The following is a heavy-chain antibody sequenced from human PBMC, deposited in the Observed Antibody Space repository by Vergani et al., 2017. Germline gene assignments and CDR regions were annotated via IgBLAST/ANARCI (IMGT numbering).Heavy chain of an antibody. CDR1: GGSFSGYY. J-gene: IGHJ4*02. D-gene: IGHD3-10*01. Sequence: QVQLQQWGAGLLKPSETLSLTCAVYGGSFSGYYWSWIRQPPGTGLEWIGEINHSGSTNYNPSLKSRVTISVDTSKNQFSLKLSSVTAADTAVYYCARGRYYYGSGSYYRGRNFDYWGQGTLVTVSS. CDR2: INHSGST. V-gene: IGHV4-34*01. CDR3: ARGRYYYGSGSYYRGRNFDY.